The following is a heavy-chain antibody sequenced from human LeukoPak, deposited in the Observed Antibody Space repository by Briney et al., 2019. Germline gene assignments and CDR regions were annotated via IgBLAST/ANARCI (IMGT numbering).Heavy chain of an antibody. CDR1: GFTFSSYA. V-gene: IGHV3-23*01. Sequence: GGSLRLSCAASGFTFSSYAMSWVRQAPGKGLEWVSAISGSGGSTYYADSVQGRFTISRDNSKNTLYLQMNSLRAADTAVYYCAKDLFAYDSSGYYPEYFQHWGQGTLVTVSS. J-gene: IGHJ1*01. CDR2: ISGSGGST. CDR3: AKDLFAYDSSGYYPEYFQH. D-gene: IGHD3-22*01.